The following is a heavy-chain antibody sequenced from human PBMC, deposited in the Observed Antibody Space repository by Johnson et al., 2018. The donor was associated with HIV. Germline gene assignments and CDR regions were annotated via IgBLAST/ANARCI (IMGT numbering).Heavy chain of an antibody. V-gene: IGHV3-30*18. CDR3: AKNFRGGIVATGDAFDT. CDR1: GFTFSSYA. Sequence: QVQLVESGGGVVQPGRSLRLSCAASGFTFSSYAMHWVRQAPAKGLEWVAVISYDGSTKYYADSVKGRFTISRDNSKNTLYLQMNSLRAEDTAMYYCAKNFRGGIVATGDAFDTWGQGTMVTVSA. CDR2: ISYDGSTK. J-gene: IGHJ3*02. D-gene: IGHD6-13*01.